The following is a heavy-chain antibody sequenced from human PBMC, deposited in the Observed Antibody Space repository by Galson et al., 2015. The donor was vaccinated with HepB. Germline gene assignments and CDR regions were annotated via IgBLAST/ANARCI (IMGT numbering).Heavy chain of an antibody. V-gene: IGHV4-39*07. J-gene: IGHJ6*02. CDR1: GGSISSSSYY. D-gene: IGHD2-15*01. CDR3: ARDFLGSCYFACDYYYGMDV. Sequence: SETLSLTCTVSGGSISSSSYYWGWIRQPPGKGLEWIGSIYYSGSTYYNPSLKSRVTISVDTSKNQFSLKLSSVTAADTAVYYCARDFLGSCYFACDYYYGMDVWGQGTTVTVSS. CDR2: IYYSGST.